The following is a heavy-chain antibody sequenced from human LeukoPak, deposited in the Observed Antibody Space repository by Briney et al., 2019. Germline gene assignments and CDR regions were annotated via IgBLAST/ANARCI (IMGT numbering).Heavy chain of an antibody. J-gene: IGHJ4*02. CDR3: ASELELLTPLLAY. CDR1: GIAFNFKA. V-gene: IGHV3-23*01. D-gene: IGHD1-7*01. Sequence: GVSLRLSCAASGIAFNFKAMTWLRRPPGKGLEWVSTISHDGGATHYADPVRVRFTMSRHNSKNTVYLQLNGLRAEDTAVYYCASELELLTPLLAYWGQGTLVTVSS. CDR2: ISHDGGAT.